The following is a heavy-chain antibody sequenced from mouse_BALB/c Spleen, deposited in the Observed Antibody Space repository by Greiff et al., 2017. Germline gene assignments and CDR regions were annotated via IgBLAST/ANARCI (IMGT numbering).Heavy chain of an antibody. CDR2: IYPGNSDT. CDR3: TRWGNYQGYAMDY. D-gene: IGHD2-1*01. Sequence: EVKLVESGTVLARPGASVKMSCKASGYTFTSYWMHWVKQRPGQGLEWIGAIYPGNSDTSYNQKFKGKAKLTAVTSTSTAYMELSSLTNEDSAVYYCTRWGNYQGYAMDYWGQGTSVTVSS. J-gene: IGHJ4*01. CDR1: GYTFTSYW. V-gene: IGHV1-5*01.